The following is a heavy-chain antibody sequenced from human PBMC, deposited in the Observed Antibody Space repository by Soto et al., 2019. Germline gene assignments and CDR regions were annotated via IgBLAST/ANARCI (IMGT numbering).Heavy chain of an antibody. CDR1: GFTFTDYA. Sequence: EVQLLESGGNLVQPGGSLRLSCAASGFTFTDYAVSWVRQAPGKGVQWVSVITGSGGTTLYAHSVKGRFTISTDNSKNQQYLPMNRLSAEDTAVYYCAKESGLSLHYFYSYGMDVWGQGTTVTVSS. D-gene: IGHD3-3*01. CDR2: ITGSGGTT. J-gene: IGHJ6*02. V-gene: IGHV3-23*01. CDR3: AKESGLSLHYFYSYGMDV.